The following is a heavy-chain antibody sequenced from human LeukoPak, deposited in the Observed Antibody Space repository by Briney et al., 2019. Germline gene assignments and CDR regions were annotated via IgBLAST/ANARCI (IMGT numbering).Heavy chain of an antibody. Sequence: GGSLRLSCAASGFAFNTYAMHWVRQAPSKGLEWVTLIWHDGSHKFYIDSVRGRFTTSRDNSRNTVYLQMNGLRAEDAAVYYCAREIFGPGSYPDYWGQGTLVTVSS. CDR1: GFAFNTYA. CDR2: IWHDGSHK. J-gene: IGHJ4*02. CDR3: AREIFGPGSYPDY. D-gene: IGHD3-10*01. V-gene: IGHV3-33*01.